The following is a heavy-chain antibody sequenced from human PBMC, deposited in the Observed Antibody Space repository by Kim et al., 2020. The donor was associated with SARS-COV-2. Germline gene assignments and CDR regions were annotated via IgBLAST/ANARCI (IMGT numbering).Heavy chain of an antibody. CDR3: ARGRSGSYLYYFEY. V-gene: IGHV3-30*04. D-gene: IGHD3-10*01. CDR2: ITYDGSNK. J-gene: IGHJ4*02. CDR1: GFTFSSYA. Sequence: GGSLRLSCAASGFTFSSYAMNWVRQAPGKGLEWVAGITYDGSNKYYADSVKGRFTISRDNSKNTLYLQMNSLRAEDTAVYYCARGRSGSYLYYFEYWGQGALCTVSS.